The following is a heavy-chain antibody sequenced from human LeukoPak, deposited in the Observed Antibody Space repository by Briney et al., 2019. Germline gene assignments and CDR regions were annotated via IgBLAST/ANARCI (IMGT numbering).Heavy chain of an antibody. J-gene: IGHJ5*02. CDR3: ARGGYILDSDWFDP. CDR2: INPSGGST. D-gene: IGHD1-26*01. Sequence: ASVKVSCKASGYTFTSYYMHWVRQAPGQGLEWMGIINPSGGSTSYAQKLQGRVTMTTDTSTSTAYMELRSLRSDDTAVYYCARGGYILDSDWFDPWGQGTLVTVSS. V-gene: IGHV1-46*01. CDR1: GYTFTSYY.